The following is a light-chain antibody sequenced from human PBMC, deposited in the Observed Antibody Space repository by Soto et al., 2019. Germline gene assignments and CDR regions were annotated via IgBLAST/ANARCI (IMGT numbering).Light chain of an antibody. V-gene: IGKV3-20*01. CDR1: QRVNSSY. J-gene: IGKJ1*01. CDR2: LAS. CDR3: HQHQSWPGT. Sequence: EIVLTQSAGTLSLFPGESASLSCRASQRVNSSYLAWYQHKPGQAPRLVIYLASSGAAGIPDRFSGSGSGTDFTLTISEVEPEDFATYYCHQHQSWPGTFGQGTKVDIK.